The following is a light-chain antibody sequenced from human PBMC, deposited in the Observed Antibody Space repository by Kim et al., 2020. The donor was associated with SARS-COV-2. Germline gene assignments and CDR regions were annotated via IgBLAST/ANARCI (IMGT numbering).Light chain of an antibody. CDR1: SGHSSYP. CDR2: LNSDGSH. J-gene: IGLJ3*02. Sequence: QLVLTQSPSASASLGASVKLTCTLSSGHSSYPIAWYQQQQEKGPRYLMKLNSDGSHSKGDGIPDRFSASSSGAERYLTISSLQSEDEADYYCQTWGTGIRVFGGGTKLTVL. CDR3: QTWGTGIRV. V-gene: IGLV4-69*01.